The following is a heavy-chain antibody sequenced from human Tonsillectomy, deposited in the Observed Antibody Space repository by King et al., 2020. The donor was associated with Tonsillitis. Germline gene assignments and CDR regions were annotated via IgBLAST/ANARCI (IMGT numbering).Heavy chain of an antibody. CDR1: GFTFSSYG. V-gene: IGHV3-30*18. CDR3: AKARGGRSLYYYYGMDV. J-gene: IGHJ6*02. Sequence: HVQLVESGGGVVQPGRSRRHSCVASGFTFSSYGIHWVRQAPGTRLRGVAVIVYDRYNTTDAFSVKGRFTISRDNSKNTLYLQMSSLRPEDTAVYYCAKARGGRSLYYYYGMDVWGQGTTVTVSS. CDR2: IVYDRYNT. D-gene: IGHD2-15*01.